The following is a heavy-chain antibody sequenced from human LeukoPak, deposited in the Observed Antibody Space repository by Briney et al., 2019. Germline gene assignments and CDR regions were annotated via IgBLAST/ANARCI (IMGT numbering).Heavy chain of an antibody. CDR1: GSTFTSYY. J-gene: IGHJ4*02. D-gene: IGHD3-9*01. CDR2: ISPSGGST. V-gene: IGHV1-46*01. Sequence: GASVKVSCKASGSTFTSYYMHWVRQAPGQGLEWMGIISPSGGSTNYAQKFQGRVTMTRDTSTSTVYMELSSLRSEDTAVYYCARDPTGYHYFDYWGQGTLVTVSS. CDR3: ARDPTGYHYFDY.